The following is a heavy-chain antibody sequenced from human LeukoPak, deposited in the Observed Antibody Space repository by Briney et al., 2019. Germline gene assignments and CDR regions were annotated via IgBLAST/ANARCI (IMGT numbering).Heavy chain of an antibody. CDR3: ARVTGGRYCSTTSCYMRGWFDP. CDR1: GFTFSDYY. D-gene: IGHD2-2*02. Sequence: PGGSLRLSCAASGFTFSDYYMSWIRQAPGKGLEWVSYISSSGSTIYYADSVKGRFTISRDNAKNSLYLQMNSLRAEDTAVYYCARVTGGRYCSTTSCYMRGWFDPWGQGTLVTVSS. CDR2: ISSSGSTI. V-gene: IGHV3-11*01. J-gene: IGHJ5*02.